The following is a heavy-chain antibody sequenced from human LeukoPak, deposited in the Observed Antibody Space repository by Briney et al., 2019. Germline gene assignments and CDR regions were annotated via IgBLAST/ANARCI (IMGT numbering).Heavy chain of an antibody. Sequence: GGSLRLSCAASGFTFDDYAMHWVRQAPGKGLEWVSGISLNGGGIGYADPVKGRFTISKNNAKNSLYLQMNSWRAEDPALFYCAKALYNDSSGYLSDWGQGTLVTVSS. CDR3: AKALYNDSSGYLSD. CDR2: ISLNGGGI. J-gene: IGHJ4*02. V-gene: IGHV3-9*01. CDR1: GFTFDDYA. D-gene: IGHD3-22*01.